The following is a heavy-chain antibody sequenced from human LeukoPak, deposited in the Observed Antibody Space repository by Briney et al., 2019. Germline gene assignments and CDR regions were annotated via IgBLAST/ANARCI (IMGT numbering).Heavy chain of an antibody. CDR3: ARGKNRGAVGFDY. D-gene: IGHD2-15*01. CDR2: IYTSGST. V-gene: IGHV4-61*02. CDR1: GGSINSGTYY. Sequence: SQTLSLTCTVSGGSINSGTYYWSWIRQPAGTGLEWIGRIYTSGSTNYNPSLKSRATISVDTSKNQFSLKLSSVTAADTAVYYCARGKNRGAVGFDYWGQGTLVTVSS. J-gene: IGHJ4*02.